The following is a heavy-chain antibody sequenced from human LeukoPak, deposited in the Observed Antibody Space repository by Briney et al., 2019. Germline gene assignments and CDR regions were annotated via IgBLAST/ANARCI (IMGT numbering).Heavy chain of an antibody. V-gene: IGHV3-7*01. CDR2: IKQDGSEK. CDR1: GFTFSSYW. CDR3: ARDHYSGSVDY. D-gene: IGHD5-12*01. Sequence: GGSLRLSCAASGFTFSSYWMSWVRQAPGKGLEWVANIKQDGSEKYYVDPVKGRFTISRDNAKNSLYLQMNSLRAEDTAVYYCARDHYSGSVDYWGQGTLVTVSS. J-gene: IGHJ4*02.